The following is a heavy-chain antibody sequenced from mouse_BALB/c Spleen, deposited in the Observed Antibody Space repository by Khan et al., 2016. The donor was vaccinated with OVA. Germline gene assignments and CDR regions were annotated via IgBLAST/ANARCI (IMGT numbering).Heavy chain of an antibody. CDR3: ARGYYGNPFAY. J-gene: IGHJ3*01. V-gene: IGHV5-4*02. CDR2: ISDGGSYT. D-gene: IGHD2-1*01. Sequence: EVELVESGGGLVKPGGSLKLSCAASGFTFSDYYMYWVRQTPEKRLEWVATISDGGSYTYYPDSVKGRFTISSDDAKSNLYLQMSSLKSDDTAMYYCARGYYGNPFAYWGQGTLVTVAA. CDR1: GFTFSDYY.